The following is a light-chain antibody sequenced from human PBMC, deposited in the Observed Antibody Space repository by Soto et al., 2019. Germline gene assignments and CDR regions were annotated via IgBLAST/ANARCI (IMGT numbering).Light chain of an antibody. CDR1: SSDVGGYNY. V-gene: IGLV2-11*01. CDR2: DVS. J-gene: IGLJ2*01. Sequence: QSALTQPRSVSGSPRQSVTISCTGTSSDVGGYNYVSWYQQHPGKAPKLMIYDVSKWPSGVPDRFSGSKSGNTASLTISGLQAEDEADYYCCSYAGSYTFVVFGGGTKLTVL. CDR3: CSYAGSYTFVV.